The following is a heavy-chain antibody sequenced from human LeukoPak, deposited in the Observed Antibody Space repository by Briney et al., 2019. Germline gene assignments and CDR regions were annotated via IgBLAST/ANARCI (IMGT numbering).Heavy chain of an antibody. CDR1: GFTFSSYS. Sequence: GGSLRLSCAASGFTFSSYSMHWVRQAPGKGLQWFSSISRSSNYKFYADSVKGRFTISRDNAKNSLYLQMNSLRAEDTAVYYCARDLIYGSGEYWGQGTLVTVSS. CDR3: ARDLIYGSGEY. V-gene: IGHV3-21*01. J-gene: IGHJ4*02. CDR2: ISRSSNYK. D-gene: IGHD3-10*01.